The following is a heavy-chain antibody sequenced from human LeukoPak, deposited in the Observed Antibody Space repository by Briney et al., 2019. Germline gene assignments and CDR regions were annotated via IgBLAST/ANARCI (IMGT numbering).Heavy chain of an antibody. V-gene: IGHV3-30*02. CDR2: IRSDGINK. J-gene: IGHJ4*02. CDR1: GFTFSGFG. CDR3: AKDLYDILTGYSETAIDY. D-gene: IGHD3-9*01. Sequence: TGGSLRLSCAASGFTFSGFGMHWVRQAPGKGLEWVTFIRSDGINKHYADSVKGRFTISRDNSKNTLYLQMNSLRAEDTAVYYCAKDLYDILTGYSETAIDYWGQGTLVTVSS.